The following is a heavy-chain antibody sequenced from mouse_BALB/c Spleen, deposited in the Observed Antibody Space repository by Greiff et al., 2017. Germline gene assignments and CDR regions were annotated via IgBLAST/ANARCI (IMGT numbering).Heavy chain of an antibody. CDR1: GFTFSSYT. Sequence: EVKLVESGGGLVQPGGSLKLSCAASGFTFSSYTMSWVRQTPEKRLEWVAYISNGGGSTYYPDTVKGRFTISRDNAKNTLYLQMSSLKSEDTAMYYCARHFQIYYYFDYWGQGTTLTVSS. CDR3: ARHFQIYYYFDY. V-gene: IGHV5-12-2*01. D-gene: IGHD1-1*01. J-gene: IGHJ2*01. CDR2: ISNGGGST.